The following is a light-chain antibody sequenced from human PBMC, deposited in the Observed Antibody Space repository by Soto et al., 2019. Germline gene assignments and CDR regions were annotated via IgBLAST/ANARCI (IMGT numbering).Light chain of an antibody. CDR2: LSRDGSL. CDR3: QTWGSGIWV. Sequence: QSVLTQSPSASASLGASVKLTCTLSSGHRSYDIAWHQLRPDKGPRFLMKLSRDGSLTKGDEIPDRFSGSSSGAERYLSISSLHSEDEAEYLCQTWGSGIWVFGGGTQLTVL. V-gene: IGLV4-69*01. CDR1: SGHRSYD. J-gene: IGLJ3*02.